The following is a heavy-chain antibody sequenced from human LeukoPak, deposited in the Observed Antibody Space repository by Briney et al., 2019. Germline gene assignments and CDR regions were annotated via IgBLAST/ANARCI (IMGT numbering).Heavy chain of an antibody. J-gene: IGHJ4*02. D-gene: IGHD1-1*01. Sequence: GDPLTHSRAASGFNHHCYIMIWVGPAPGKAPDGVSAISGNAGATNYADSVRGRVTISRDHSNNALYLQVNSLRAEDKAIYYCAKNEGTNGGYFDSWCQGALVTVSS. V-gene: IGHV3-23*01. CDR1: GFNHHCYI. CDR3: AKNEGTNGGYFDS. CDR2: ISGNAGAT.